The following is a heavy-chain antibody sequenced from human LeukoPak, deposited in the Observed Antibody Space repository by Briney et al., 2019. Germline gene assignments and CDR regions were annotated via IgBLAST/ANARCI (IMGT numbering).Heavy chain of an antibody. CDR2: IWYDGSNK. J-gene: IGHJ6*01. V-gene: IGHV3-33*01. CDR3: ARXMKLWGTIPVGGDYXYGMDX. Sequence: GRSLRLSCAASGFTFRDYGMHWVRQAPGKGPEWVAVIWYDGSNKYYAASVKGRLTISRDNSKNMLYLQMNSLRVEDTATYYCARXMKLWGTIPVGGDYXYGMDXXXXGTXXTVSS. D-gene: IGHD3-16*01. CDR1: GFTFRDYG.